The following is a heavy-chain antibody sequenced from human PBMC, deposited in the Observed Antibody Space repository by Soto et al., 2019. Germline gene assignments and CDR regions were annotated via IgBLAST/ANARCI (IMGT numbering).Heavy chain of an antibody. D-gene: IGHD4-17*01. CDR1: GGSISSSSYY. CDR3: APTVVTPNYYYYGMDV. V-gene: IGHV4-39*01. J-gene: IGHJ6*04. CDR2: IYYSGST. Sequence: SETLSLTGIVSGGSISSSSYYWGWIRQPPGKGLEWIGSIYYSGSTYYNPSLKSRVTISVDTSKNQFSLKLSSVTAADTAVYYCAPTVVTPNYYYYGMDVRGKGPTVIVSS.